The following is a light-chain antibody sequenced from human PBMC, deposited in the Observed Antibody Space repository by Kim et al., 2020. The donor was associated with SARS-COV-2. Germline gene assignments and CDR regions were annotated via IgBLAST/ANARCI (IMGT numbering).Light chain of an antibody. CDR1: QSISTN. Sequence: VSPGETATLSCRASQSISTNLAWYQQKPGQVPRFLIYGASTRATGIPARFSGSGSGTEFTLTISSLQSEDFAVYYCHQYNQWPQTFGQGTKVDIK. V-gene: IGKV3-15*01. J-gene: IGKJ1*01. CDR2: GAS. CDR3: HQYNQWPQT.